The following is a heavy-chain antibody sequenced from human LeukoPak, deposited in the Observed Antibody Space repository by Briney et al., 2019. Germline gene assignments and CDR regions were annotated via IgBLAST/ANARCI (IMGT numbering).Heavy chain of an antibody. D-gene: IGHD1-26*01. CDR3: AKAAGAVGARPLDY. CDR1: GFTFSSYA. CDR2: ISGSGGST. V-gene: IGHV3-23*01. J-gene: IGHJ4*02. Sequence: TGGSLRLPCAASGFTFSSYAMSWVRQAPGKGLEWVSAISGSGGSTYYADSVKGRFTISRDNSKNTLYLQMNSLRAEDTAVYYCAKAAGAVGARPLDYWGQGTLVTVSS.